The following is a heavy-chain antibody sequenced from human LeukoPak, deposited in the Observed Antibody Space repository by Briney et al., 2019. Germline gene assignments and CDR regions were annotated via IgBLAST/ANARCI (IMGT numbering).Heavy chain of an antibody. D-gene: IGHD3-9*01. CDR2: ISGSGSTT. Sequence: GGSLRLSCAASGFTFSSYEMTWVRQAPGMGLEWVSYISGSGSTTNYADSVKGRFTISRDNAKNSLYLQMNSLRAEDTAVYYCARDRTTYYDILTGQFDYWGQGTLVTVSS. V-gene: IGHV3-48*03. CDR1: GFTFSSYE. J-gene: IGHJ4*02. CDR3: ARDRTTYYDILTGQFDY.